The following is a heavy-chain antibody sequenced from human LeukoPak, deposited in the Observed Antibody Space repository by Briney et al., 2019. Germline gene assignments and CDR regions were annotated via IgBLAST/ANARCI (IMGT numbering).Heavy chain of an antibody. D-gene: IGHD3-22*01. CDR3: GGGPDYYDSRMDV. J-gene: IGHJ6*02. CDR1: GGSISSYY. Sequence: PSETLSPTCTVSGGSISSYYWSWIRQPAGKGLEWIGRIYTSGSTNYNPSLKSRVTMSVDTSKNQFSLKLSSVTAADTAVYYCGGGPDYYDSRMDVWGQGTTVTVSS. CDR2: IYTSGST. V-gene: IGHV4-4*07.